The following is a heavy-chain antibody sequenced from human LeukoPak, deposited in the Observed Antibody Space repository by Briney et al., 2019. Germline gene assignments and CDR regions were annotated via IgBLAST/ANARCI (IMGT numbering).Heavy chain of an antibody. CDR2: IYYGGST. D-gene: IGHD3-3*01. CDR1: GDSISSSSDF. Sequence: SETLSLTCPVSGDSISSSSDFWGWIRQPPGKGLEWIGSIYYGGSTNYNPSLKSRVTISVDTSKNQLSLKVRSVTAADTAVYYWARLPRGFLGCLHDFWGQGTLVTVSS. CDR3: ARLPRGFLGCLHDF. J-gene: IGHJ4*02. V-gene: IGHV4-39*07.